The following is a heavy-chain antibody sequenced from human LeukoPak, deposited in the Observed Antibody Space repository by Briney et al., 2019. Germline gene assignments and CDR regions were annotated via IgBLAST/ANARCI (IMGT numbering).Heavy chain of an antibody. D-gene: IGHD5-18*01. CDR2: ISGSGGST. J-gene: IGHJ5*02. CDR3: AKGRYSYGYSNWFDP. Sequence: GGSLRLSCAASGFTFSSFAMSWVRQAPGKGLEWVSAISGSGGSTYYADSVKGRFTISRDNPKNTVYLQMNSLRAEDTAVYHCAKGRYSYGYSNWFDPWGQGTLVTVSS. V-gene: IGHV3-23*01. CDR1: GFTFSSFA.